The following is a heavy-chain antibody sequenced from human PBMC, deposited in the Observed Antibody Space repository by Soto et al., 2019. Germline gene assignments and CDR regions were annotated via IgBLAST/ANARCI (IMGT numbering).Heavy chain of an antibody. V-gene: IGHV1-46*01. J-gene: IGHJ4*02. CDR1: GYTFTSYL. CDR3: ARVLGGATPFFVY. CDR2: INPSGGSA. Sequence: ASVKVSCKASGYTFTSYLIRWVRQAPGQGLEWMGIINPSGGSANYAQKFQGRVTMTRDTSTSTVYMELSSLRSEDTAVYYCARVLGGATPFFVYWGQGTLVTVSS. D-gene: IGHD1-26*01.